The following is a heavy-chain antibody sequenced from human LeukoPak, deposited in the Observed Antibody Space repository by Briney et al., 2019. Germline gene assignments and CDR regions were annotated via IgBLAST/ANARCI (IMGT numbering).Heavy chain of an antibody. J-gene: IGHJ4*02. D-gene: IGHD6-13*01. Sequence: NSSETLSLTCTVSGYSISSGYYWGWIRQPPGKGLEWSGSIYHSGSTYYNPSLKRRVTISVEMSKNQFSLKLSSVTAADTAVYYCARGGSSSWYSGSSYYFDYWGQGTLVTVSS. V-gene: IGHV4-38-2*02. CDR3: ARGGSSSWYSGSSYYFDY. CDR2: IYHSGST. CDR1: GYSISSGYY.